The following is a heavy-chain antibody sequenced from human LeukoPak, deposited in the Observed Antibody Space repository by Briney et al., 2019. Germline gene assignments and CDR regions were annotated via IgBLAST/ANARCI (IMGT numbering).Heavy chain of an antibody. CDR2: IIPIFGTA. Sequence: SVKVSCKASGGTFISYAISCVRHAPGQGLEWMGGIIPIFGTANYAQKFQGRVTITTDESTSTAYMELSSLRSEDTGVYYCARVAGPAAILFWFDPWGQGSLVTVSS. CDR1: GGTFISYA. J-gene: IGHJ5*02. V-gene: IGHV1-69*05. CDR3: ARVAGPAAILFWFDP. D-gene: IGHD2-2*02.